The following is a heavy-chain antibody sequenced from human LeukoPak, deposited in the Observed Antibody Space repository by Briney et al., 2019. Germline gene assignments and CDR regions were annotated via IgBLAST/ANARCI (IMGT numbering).Heavy chain of an antibody. CDR2: IYPGDSDT. J-gene: IGHJ4*02. Sequence: GESLKISCKGSGYSFTNNWIGWVRQMPGKGLEWMGIIYPGDSDTRYSPSFQGQVTISADKSISTAYLQWSSLKASDTAMYYCASGIRGYSYGSDYWGQGTLVPLSS. CDR1: GYSFTNNW. CDR3: ASGIRGYSYGSDY. D-gene: IGHD5-18*01. V-gene: IGHV5-51*01.